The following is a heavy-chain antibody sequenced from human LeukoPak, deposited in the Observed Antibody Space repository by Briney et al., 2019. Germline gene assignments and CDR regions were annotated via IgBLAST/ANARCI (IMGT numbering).Heavy chain of an antibody. CDR1: GFTFSSYW. CDR3: TRDRGAYNLYDY. Sequence: GGSLRLSCAASGFTFSSYWMNWARQAPGKGLEWVGFIRSKAYGETADYAASVKGRFTISGDDSKAIAYLQMNSLKTEDTAVYHCTRDRGAYNLYDYWGQGTLVTVSS. CDR2: IRSKAYGETA. D-gene: IGHD1-1*01. V-gene: IGHV3-49*04. J-gene: IGHJ4*02.